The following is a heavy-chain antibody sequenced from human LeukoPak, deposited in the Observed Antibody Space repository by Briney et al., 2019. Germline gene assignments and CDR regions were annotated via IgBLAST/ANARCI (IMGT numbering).Heavy chain of an antibody. CDR3: ARDPGLWFYDY. Sequence: GGSLRLSCAASGFTFSSYWMGWVRQAPGKGLEWVANIKQDGSEKYYVDSVKGRFTISRDNAKNSLYLQMNSLRAEDTAVYYCARDPGLWFYDYWGQGTLVTVSS. V-gene: IGHV3-7*01. CDR1: GFTFSSYW. J-gene: IGHJ4*02. CDR2: IKQDGSEK. D-gene: IGHD5-18*01.